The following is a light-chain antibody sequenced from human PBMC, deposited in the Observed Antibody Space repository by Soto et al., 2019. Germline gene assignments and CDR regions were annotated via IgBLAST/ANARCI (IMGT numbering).Light chain of an antibody. CDR3: SSYTSSSTRV. Sequence: QSALTQPASVSGSPGQSITISCTGTSSDVGGYNYVSWYQQHPGKAPNLMIYEVSNRPSGVSNHFSGSKSSNTASLTISGLQAEDEADYYCSSYTSSSTRVFGGGTKLTFL. CDR2: EVS. CDR1: SSDVGGYNY. J-gene: IGLJ3*02. V-gene: IGLV2-14*01.